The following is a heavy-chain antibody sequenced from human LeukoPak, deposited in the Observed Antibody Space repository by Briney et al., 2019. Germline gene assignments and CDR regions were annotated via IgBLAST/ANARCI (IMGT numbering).Heavy chain of an antibody. CDR2: INSDGSST. D-gene: IGHD6-13*01. J-gene: IGHJ4*02. V-gene: IGHV3-74*01. Sequence: GGSLRLSCAASGFTFSSSWMHWVRQAPEKGLVWVSRINSDGSSTSYADSVKGRFTISRDNAKNTLYLQMNSLRAEDTAVYYCARFLAAGTGNYWGQGTLVTVSS. CDR3: ARFLAAGTGNY. CDR1: GFTFSSSW.